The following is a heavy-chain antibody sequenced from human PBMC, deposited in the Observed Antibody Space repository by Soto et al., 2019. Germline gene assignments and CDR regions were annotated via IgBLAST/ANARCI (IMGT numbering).Heavy chain of an antibody. CDR3: AEDYSSSPDSWFDP. J-gene: IGHJ5*02. V-gene: IGHV3-9*01. D-gene: IGHD6-13*01. Sequence: EVQLVESGGGLVQPGRSLRLSCAASGFTFDDYAMHWVRQAPGKGLEWVSGISWNSGSIGYADSVKGRFSISRDNVKNSLYLQMNSLRAEDTALYYCAEDYSSSPDSWFDPWGQGTLVTVSS. CDR2: ISWNSGSI. CDR1: GFTFDDYA.